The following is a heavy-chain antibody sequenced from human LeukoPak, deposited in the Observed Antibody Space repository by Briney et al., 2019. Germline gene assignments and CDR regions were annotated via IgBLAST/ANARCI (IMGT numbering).Heavy chain of an antibody. D-gene: IGHD1-26*01. CDR3: AKEVGGDYYFDY. CDR2: IRYDGSNK. Sequence: GRSLRLSCAASGFTFSSYGMHWVRQAPGKGLEWVAVIRYDGSNKYYADSVKGRFTISRDNSKNTLYLQMNSLRAEDTAMYYCAKEVGGDYYFDYWGQGTLVTVSS. J-gene: IGHJ4*02. CDR1: GFTFSSYG. V-gene: IGHV3-33*06.